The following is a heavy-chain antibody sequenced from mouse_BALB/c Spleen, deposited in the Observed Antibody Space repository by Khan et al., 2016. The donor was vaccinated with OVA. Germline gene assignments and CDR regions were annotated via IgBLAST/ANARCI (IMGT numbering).Heavy chain of an antibody. CDR3: ARQKYYGYALDY. D-gene: IGHD1-1*01. CDR2: ISYSGGT. Sequence: EVQLQESGPGLVKPSQSLSLTCTVTGYSITSNYAWSWIRQFPGNKLEWMGYISYSGGTSYHPSLKSRISVTRYTSENQFFLQLNSVTTEDTSTYYCARQKYYGYALDYWGQGTSVTVSS. J-gene: IGHJ4*01. V-gene: IGHV3-2*02. CDR1: GYSITSNYA.